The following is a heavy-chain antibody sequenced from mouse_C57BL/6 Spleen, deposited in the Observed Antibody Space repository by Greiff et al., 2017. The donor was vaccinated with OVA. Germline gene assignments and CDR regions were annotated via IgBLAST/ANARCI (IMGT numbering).Heavy chain of an antibody. Sequence: VQLQQSGAELVRPGASVTLSCKASGYTFTDYEMHWVKQTPVHGLEWIGAIDPETGGTAYNQKFKGKAILTADKSSSTAYMELRSLTSEDSAVYYCTRDTTVVATPYFDYWGQGTTLTVSS. V-gene: IGHV1-15*01. D-gene: IGHD1-1*01. CDR3: TRDTTVVATPYFDY. J-gene: IGHJ2*01. CDR2: IDPETGGT. CDR1: GYTFTDYE.